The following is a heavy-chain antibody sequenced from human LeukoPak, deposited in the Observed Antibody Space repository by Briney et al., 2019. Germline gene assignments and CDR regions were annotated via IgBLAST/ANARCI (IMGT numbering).Heavy chain of an antibody. CDR3: ARLRWPRGGRSSFDY. V-gene: IGHV5-51*01. J-gene: IGHJ4*02. CDR1: GYSFTSHW. D-gene: IGHD3-10*01. CDR2: VNPDDSDT. Sequence: GESLKISCKGSGYSFTSHWVGWVRQMPGKGLEWMGIVNPDDSDTIYSPSFQGQVTITADESITTAYLQWSSLKASDTAMYYCARLRWPRGGRSSFDYWGQGALVTVSS.